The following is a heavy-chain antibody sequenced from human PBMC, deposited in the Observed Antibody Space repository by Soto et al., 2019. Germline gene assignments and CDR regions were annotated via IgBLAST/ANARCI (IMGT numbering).Heavy chain of an antibody. CDR1: GFDFSTYG. Sequence: QVQLVESGGGLVQPGRSLRLSCAASGFDFSTYGMHWVRQAPGKGPEWVAVIWYDGSNKYYADSVRGRFIISRDNSKSTMFLQLNSVTAEDTGVYYCAGAVGPFDYWGQGTLVTVSS. V-gene: IGHV3-33*01. J-gene: IGHJ4*02. CDR3: AGAVGPFDY. CDR2: IWYDGSNK. D-gene: IGHD1-26*01.